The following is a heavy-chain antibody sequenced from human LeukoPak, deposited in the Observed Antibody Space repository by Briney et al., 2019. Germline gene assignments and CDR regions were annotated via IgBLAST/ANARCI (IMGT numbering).Heavy chain of an antibody. J-gene: IGHJ4*02. CDR2: ISGSRGST. D-gene: IGHD3-22*01. CDR1: GFTFSSYA. Sequence: PGGSLRLSCAASGFTFSSYAMSWVRQAPGKGLEWVSAISGSRGSTYYADSVKGRFTISRDNSKNTLYLQMNSLRAEDTAVYYCAKVQSITMIVVATLDYWGQGTLVTVSS. CDR3: AKVQSITMIVVATLDY. V-gene: IGHV3-23*01.